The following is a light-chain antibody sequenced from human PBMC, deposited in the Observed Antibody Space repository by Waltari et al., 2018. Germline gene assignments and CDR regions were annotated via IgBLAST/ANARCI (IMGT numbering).Light chain of an antibody. CDR2: KAS. V-gene: IGKV1-12*01. J-gene: IGKJ1*01. CDR3: LQYSSSRT. CDR1: QSISIW. Sequence: DIQMTQSPSSLSASVGDTVTITCRASQSISIWSAWYQQKPGKAPKLLIYKASSLQSGVPSRFSGSGSGTDFTLTISSLQPEDFAIYYCLQYSSSRTFGQGTKVEIK.